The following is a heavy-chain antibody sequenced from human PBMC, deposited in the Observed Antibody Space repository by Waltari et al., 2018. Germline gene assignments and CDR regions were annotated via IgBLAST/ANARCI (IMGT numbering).Heavy chain of an antibody. Sequence: QVQLQESGPGLVKPSQTLSLTCTVSGGSISSGSYYWSWIRQPAGKGLEWIGYIYTSGSTNYNPSLKSRVTISVDTSKSQFSLKLTSVTAADTAVYYCARGRSSSSKNWFDPWGQGTLVTVSS. J-gene: IGHJ5*02. CDR3: ARGRSSSSKNWFDP. CDR1: GGSISSGSYY. CDR2: IYTSGST. D-gene: IGHD6-6*01. V-gene: IGHV4-61*09.